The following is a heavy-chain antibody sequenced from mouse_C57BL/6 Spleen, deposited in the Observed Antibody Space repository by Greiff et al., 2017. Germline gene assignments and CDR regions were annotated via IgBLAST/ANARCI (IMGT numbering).Heavy chain of an antibody. Sequence: VQLLESGAELVRPGASVTLSCKASGYTFTDYEMHWVKQTPVHGLEWIGAIDPETGGTAYNPKFKGKATLTADKSSSTAYMELRSLTSEDSAVYYGTRCGGSSHWYIDVWGTGTTVTVSS. J-gene: IGHJ1*03. V-gene: IGHV1-15*01. CDR1: GYTFTDYE. CDR2: IDPETGGT. CDR3: TRCGGSSHWYIDV. D-gene: IGHD1-1*01.